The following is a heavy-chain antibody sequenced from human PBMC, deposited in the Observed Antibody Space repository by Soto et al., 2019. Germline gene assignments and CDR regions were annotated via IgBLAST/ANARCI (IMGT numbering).Heavy chain of an antibody. V-gene: IGHV1-46*01. D-gene: IGHD2-21*02. CDR3: ARSGIVVVTPFDY. CDR2: INPSGGST. J-gene: IGHJ4*02. CDR1: GYTFTSYY. Sequence: QVQLVQSGAEVKKPGASVKISCKASGYTFTSYYIHWMRQAPGQGLEWMGLINPSGGSTSYTQKFQGRLTMTRDTSTSTVYMELSSLTSDDTAIYYCARSGIVVVTPFDYWGQGTLVPVSS.